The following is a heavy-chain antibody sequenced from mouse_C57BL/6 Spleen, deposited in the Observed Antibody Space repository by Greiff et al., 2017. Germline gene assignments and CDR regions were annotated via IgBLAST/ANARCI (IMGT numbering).Heavy chain of an antibody. J-gene: IGHJ4*01. Sequence: EVKLVESGGGLVQPGGSMKLSCAASGFTFSDAWMDWVRQSPEKGLEWVAEIRNKANNHATYYAESVKGRFNISRDDSKSSVYLQMNSLRAEDTGIYYCTRHDPSYYYAMDYWGQGTSVTVSS. CDR1: GFTFSDAW. D-gene: IGHD6-1*01. CDR3: TRHDPSYYYAMDY. V-gene: IGHV6-6*01. CDR2: IRNKANNHAT.